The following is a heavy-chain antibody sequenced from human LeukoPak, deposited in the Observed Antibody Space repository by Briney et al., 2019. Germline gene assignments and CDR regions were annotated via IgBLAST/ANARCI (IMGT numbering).Heavy chain of an antibody. Sequence: NASETLSLTCTVSGGSISSGGYYWSWIRQHPGKGLEWIGYIYYSGSTYYNPSLKSRVTISVDTSKNQFSLKLSSVTAADTAVYYCARNYYGSGIQYDWFDPWGQGTLVTVSS. CDR1: GGSISSGGYY. CDR3: ARNYYGSGIQYDWFDP. J-gene: IGHJ5*02. V-gene: IGHV4-31*03. CDR2: IYYSGST. D-gene: IGHD3-10*01.